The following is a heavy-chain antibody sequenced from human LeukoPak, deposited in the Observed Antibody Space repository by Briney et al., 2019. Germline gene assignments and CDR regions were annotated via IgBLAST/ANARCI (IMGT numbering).Heavy chain of an antibody. Sequence: ASVQVSCKASGYTFTSYAMNWVRQAPGQGLEWMGWINTNTGNPTYAQGFTGRFVFSLDTSVSTAYLQISSLKPEDTAVYYCAREDSGYDSSAFDIWGQGTMVTVSS. CDR3: AREDSGYDSSAFDI. J-gene: IGHJ3*02. D-gene: IGHD5-12*01. V-gene: IGHV7-4-1*02. CDR1: GYTFTSYA. CDR2: INTNTGNP.